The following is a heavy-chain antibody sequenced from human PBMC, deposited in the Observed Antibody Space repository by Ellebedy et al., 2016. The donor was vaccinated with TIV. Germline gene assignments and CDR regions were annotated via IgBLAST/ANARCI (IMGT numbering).Heavy chain of an antibody. CDR1: GGSISTYY. D-gene: IGHD3-10*01. CDR2: IYYSGTT. Sequence: SETLSLTCTVSGGSISTYYWTWIRQPPGKGLEWIGNIYYSGTTNYNPSLKSRVTMSVDTSKNQFSLKLSSVTAADTAVYYCARADYYASGGFDYWGRGTLVTVSS. V-gene: IGHV4-59*01. J-gene: IGHJ4*02. CDR3: ARADYYASGGFDY.